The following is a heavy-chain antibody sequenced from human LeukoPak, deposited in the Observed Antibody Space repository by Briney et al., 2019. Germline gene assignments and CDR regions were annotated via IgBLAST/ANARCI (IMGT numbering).Heavy chain of an antibody. D-gene: IGHD1-26*01. J-gene: IGHJ2*01. CDR2: ISARGGYT. CDR3: AKGATYWYFDL. Sequence: GGSLRLSCAASGFTFSIYAMSWVRQAPGKGLDWVSSISARGGYTYYADSVKGRFTISRDNSKNTLYLQMNSLRAEDTAVYYCAKGATYWYFDLWGRGTLVTVSS. CDR1: GFTFSIYA. V-gene: IGHV3-23*01.